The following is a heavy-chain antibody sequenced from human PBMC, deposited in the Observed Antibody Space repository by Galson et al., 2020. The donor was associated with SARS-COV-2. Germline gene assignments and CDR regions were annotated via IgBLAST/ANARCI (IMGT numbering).Heavy chain of an antibody. Sequence: GGSLRPSCPASAPTSSSHATHWVRHPHGNGLEWVAAISYGGSNKYYADSVKGRLTIPRDNSKNTLFLQMTSLRAEDTAVYYCARDHTWGSGGSVDYWGRGTLVTVSS. CDR1: APTSSSHA. V-gene: IGHV3-30*04. CDR3: ARDHTWGSGGSVDY. D-gene: IGHD3-10*01. CDR2: ISYGGSNK. J-gene: IGHJ4*02.